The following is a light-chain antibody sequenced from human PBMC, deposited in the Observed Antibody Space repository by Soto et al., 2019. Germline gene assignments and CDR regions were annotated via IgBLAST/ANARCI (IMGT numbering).Light chain of an antibody. CDR3: QQYGSSSLFT. V-gene: IGKV3-20*01. CDR2: GAS. CDR1: QRVTSSY. Sequence: EIVLTQSPGTVSLSPGERATLSCRASQRVTSSYLAWYQQKPGQAPRLLVYGASSRATGIPDRFSGSGSGTDFTVTISRLEPEDFAVYYCQQYGSSSLFTFGPGTKVDIK. J-gene: IGKJ3*01.